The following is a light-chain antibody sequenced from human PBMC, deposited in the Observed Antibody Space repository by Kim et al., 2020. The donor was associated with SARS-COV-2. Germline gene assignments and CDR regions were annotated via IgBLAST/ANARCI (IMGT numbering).Light chain of an antibody. J-gene: IGLJ1*01. Sequence: SYELTQPPSVSVSPGQTASITCSGDKLVDKYASWYQQRPGQSPVLVIYQDTKRPSGIPERFSGSNSGNTATLIISGTQAMDEADYYCQAWDRSIHVFGTGTKVTVL. CDR3: QAWDRSIHV. CDR1: KLVDKY. V-gene: IGLV3-1*01. CDR2: QDT.